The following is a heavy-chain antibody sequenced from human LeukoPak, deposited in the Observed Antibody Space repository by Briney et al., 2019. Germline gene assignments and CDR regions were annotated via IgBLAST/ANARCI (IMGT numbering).Heavy chain of an antibody. Sequence: GGSLRLSCAASGFTLSSYAMSWVRQAPGKGLEWVSAISGSGGSTYYADSVKGRFTISRDNSKNTLYLQMNSLRAEDTAVYYCALPANYYYGMDVWGQGTTVTVSS. CDR1: GFTLSSYA. J-gene: IGHJ6*02. D-gene: IGHD2-2*01. CDR2: ISGSGGST. CDR3: ALPANYYYGMDV. V-gene: IGHV3-23*01.